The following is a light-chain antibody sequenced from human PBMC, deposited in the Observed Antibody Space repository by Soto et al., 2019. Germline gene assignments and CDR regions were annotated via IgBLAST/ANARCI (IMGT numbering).Light chain of an antibody. Sequence: DIVMTQSPLSLPVTPGEPASISCRSSQSLLHSNGYNYLDWYLQKPGQSPQLLIYLGSNRASGLPDRFSGRGSGTDFTLKISRVEAEDVGVYYCMQALQTPLFGGGTKVEIK. J-gene: IGKJ4*01. CDR2: LGS. V-gene: IGKV2-28*01. CDR1: QSLLHSNGYNY. CDR3: MQALQTPL.